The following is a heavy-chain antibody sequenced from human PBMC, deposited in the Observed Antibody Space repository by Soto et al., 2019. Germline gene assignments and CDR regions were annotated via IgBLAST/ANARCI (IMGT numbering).Heavy chain of an antibody. CDR2: IIPIFTRT. V-gene: IGHV1-69*13. CDR3: ARDVVRSTAGDS. Sequence: GASVKVSCKASGGTFSTSSFVWVRQGPGQGLEWMGGIIPIFTRTNFAQKFQGRVTFSADESTRTTYMELRSLTPEDTAIYYCARDVVRSTAGDSWGQGTLVTVSS. D-gene: IGHD2-15*01. J-gene: IGHJ4*02. CDR1: GGTFSTSS.